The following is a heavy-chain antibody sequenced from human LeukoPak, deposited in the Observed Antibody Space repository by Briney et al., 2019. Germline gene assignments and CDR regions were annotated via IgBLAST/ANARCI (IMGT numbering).Heavy chain of an antibody. CDR1: GFTFNSYS. Sequence: GGSLRLSCGGSGFTFNSYSMNWVRQAPGKGLEWVASIIGSGSEMFYADSLKGRFTISRDNSKNSLYLQMNSLRVEDTAVYYCARDPLRYLRVGHYDYWGQGTLVAVSS. CDR2: IIGSGSEM. D-gene: IGHD3-9*01. V-gene: IGHV3-21*06. J-gene: IGHJ4*02. CDR3: ARDPLRYLRVGHYDY.